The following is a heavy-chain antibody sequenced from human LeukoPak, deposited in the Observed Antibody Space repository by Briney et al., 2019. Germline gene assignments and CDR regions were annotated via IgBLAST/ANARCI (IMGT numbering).Heavy chain of an antibody. CDR1: GFTFSSYG. V-gene: IGHV3-21*01. CDR3: ARDQSAALWSGYYLFDY. Sequence: PGGSLRLSCAASGFTFSSYGMHWVRQTPGKGLEWVSSISSSINYIYYADSVKGRFTISRDNAKNSLYLQMNSLRAEDTAVYYCARDQSAALWSGYYLFDYWGQGTLVTVSS. J-gene: IGHJ4*02. CDR2: ISSSINYI. D-gene: IGHD3-3*01.